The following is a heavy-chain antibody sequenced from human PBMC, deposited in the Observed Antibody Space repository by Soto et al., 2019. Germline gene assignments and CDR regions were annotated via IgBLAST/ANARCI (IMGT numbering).Heavy chain of an antibody. CDR2: IWNDGSGY. CDR3: ARRQISPPTRGAAAARGGMDV. V-gene: IGHV3-33*01. J-gene: IGHJ6*02. Sequence: QVQLVESGGGVVQPGGSLRLSCAASGFTFNNYGMHWVRQAPGKGLEWVAVIWNDGSGYYYANSVKGRFTISRDNSKNTLYLQMSRLRAEDTAVYFCARRQISPPTRGAAAARGGMDVWGQGTTVTVSS. D-gene: IGHD6-13*01. CDR1: GFTFNNYG.